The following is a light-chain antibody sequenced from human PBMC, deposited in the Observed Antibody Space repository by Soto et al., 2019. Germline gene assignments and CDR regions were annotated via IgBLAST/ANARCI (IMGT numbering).Light chain of an antibody. CDR3: ATWDDSLSGHVI. J-gene: IGLJ2*01. CDR2: RNN. V-gene: IGLV1-47*01. CDR1: SSNIGSHY. Sequence: QSVVTQPPSASGTPGQRVTISCSGSSSNIGSHYVHWYQQVPGTAPKLLIHRNNQRPLGVPDRFSGSKSGTSASLAISGLLSEDEADYYCATWDDSLSGHVIFGGGTKLTVL.